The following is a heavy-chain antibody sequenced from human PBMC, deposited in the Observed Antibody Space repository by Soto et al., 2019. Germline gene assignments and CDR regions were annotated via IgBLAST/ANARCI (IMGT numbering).Heavy chain of an antibody. D-gene: IGHD5-18*01. J-gene: IGHJ4*02. CDR2: ISGSGGST. CDR1: GFTFSSYA. V-gene: IGHV3-23*01. Sequence: GGSLRLSCAASGFTFSSYAMSWVRQAPGKGLEWVSAISGSGGSTYYADSVKGRFTISRDNSKNTLYLQMNSLRAEDTAVYYWAKALDRFIIDTATSAYWGQGPLVTVSS. CDR3: AKALDRFIIDTATSAY.